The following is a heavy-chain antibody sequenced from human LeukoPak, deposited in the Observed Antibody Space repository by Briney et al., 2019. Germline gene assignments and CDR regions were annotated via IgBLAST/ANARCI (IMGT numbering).Heavy chain of an antibody. CDR2: GYYSGTT. CDR3: ARDAYSSGYYFFDY. J-gene: IGHJ4*02. V-gene: IGHV4-59*01. Sequence: SETLSLTCTVSGGSIISYYWTWVRQPPGKGLEWIGYGYYSGTTNYNPSLKSRVTISVDASKNQFSLKVSSVTAADTAVYHCARDAYSSGYYFFDYWGQGTLVTVSS. CDR1: GGSIISYY. D-gene: IGHD6-19*01.